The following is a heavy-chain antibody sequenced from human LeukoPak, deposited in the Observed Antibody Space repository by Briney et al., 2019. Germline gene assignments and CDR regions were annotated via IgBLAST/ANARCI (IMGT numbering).Heavy chain of an antibody. CDR1: GSAFTGNN. CDR3: ARDWESFGFGELLTLDY. J-gene: IGHJ4*02. V-gene: IGHV1-2*02. Sequence: ASVKVSCTASGSAFTGNNKHCVRLAPGQGLEWMGWINPNSGGTNYAQKFQGRVTMTRDTSISTAYTELSRLRSDDTAVYYCARDWESFGFGELLTLDYWGQGTLVTVSS. CDR2: INPNSGGT. D-gene: IGHD3-10*01.